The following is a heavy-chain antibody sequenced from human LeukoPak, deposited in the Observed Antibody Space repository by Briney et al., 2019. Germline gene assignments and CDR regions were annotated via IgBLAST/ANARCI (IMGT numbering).Heavy chain of an antibody. Sequence: ASVKVSCKASGYTFTSYGISWVRQPPGQGLEWMGWISAYNGYAKYAQNVQGRVTMTTDTSTSTAYMDLRSLRSDDTAVYYCARNDSSAYDYWGQGTLVTVSS. V-gene: IGHV1-18*01. CDR1: GYTFTSYG. J-gene: IGHJ4*02. CDR3: ARNDSSAYDY. CDR2: ISAYNGYA. D-gene: IGHD2-15*01.